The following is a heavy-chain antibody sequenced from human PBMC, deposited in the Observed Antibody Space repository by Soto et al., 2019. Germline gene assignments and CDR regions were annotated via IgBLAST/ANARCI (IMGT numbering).Heavy chain of an antibody. V-gene: IGHV4-59*08. CDR3: AGHCSGGSCYYAFDI. Sequence: QVQLQESGPGLVKPSETLSLTCTVSGGSISSYYWSWIRQPPGKGLEWIAYIYYSGSTNYNPSLKRRVTISVDTSKNQFSLKLSSVTAADTAVYYCAGHCSGGSCYYAFDIWGQGTMVTVSS. D-gene: IGHD2-15*01. CDR2: IYYSGST. CDR1: GGSISSYY. J-gene: IGHJ3*02.